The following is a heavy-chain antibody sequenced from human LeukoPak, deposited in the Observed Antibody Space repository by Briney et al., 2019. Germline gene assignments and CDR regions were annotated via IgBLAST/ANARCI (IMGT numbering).Heavy chain of an antibody. V-gene: IGHV3-66*01. J-gene: IGHJ4*02. CDR1: GVTRSSNY. CDR2: IYSGGST. CDR3: ARDIGYYYDSSGYYSFDY. D-gene: IGHD3-22*01. Sequence: GGAPGLSCAASGVTRSSNYMRWGRPAPGEGLGWGSVIYSGGSTYYADSVKGRFTISRDSSKNTLYLQMNSLRAEDTAVYYCARDIGYYYDSSGYYSFDYWGQGTLVTVSS.